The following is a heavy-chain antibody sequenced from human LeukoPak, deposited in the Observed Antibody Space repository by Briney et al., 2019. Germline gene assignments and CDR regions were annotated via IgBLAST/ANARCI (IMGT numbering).Heavy chain of an antibody. V-gene: IGHV3-15*01. D-gene: IGHD3-22*01. CDR2: IKSKTDGGTT. J-gene: IGHJ4*02. Sequence: PGGSLRLSCAASGFTFSNAWMSWVRQAPGKRLEWVGRIKSKTDGGTTDYAAPVKGRFTISRDDSKNTLYLQMNSLKTEDTAVYYCTARVVVTINHFDYWGQGTLVTVSS. CDR1: GFTFSNAW. CDR3: TARVVVTINHFDY.